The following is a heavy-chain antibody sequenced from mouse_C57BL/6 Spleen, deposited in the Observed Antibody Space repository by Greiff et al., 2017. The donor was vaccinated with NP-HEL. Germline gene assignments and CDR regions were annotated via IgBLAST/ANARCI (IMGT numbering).Heavy chain of an antibody. CDR2: IWSGGST. CDR1: GFSLTSYG. Sequence: VKLKESGPGLVQPSQSLSITCTVSGFSLTSYGVHWVRQSPGKGLEWLGVIWSGGSTDYNAAFISRLSISKDNSKSQVFFKMNSLQADDTAIYYCARGNYDYDGAMDYWGQGTSVTVSS. D-gene: IGHD2-4*01. CDR3: ARGNYDYDGAMDY. J-gene: IGHJ4*01. V-gene: IGHV2-2*01.